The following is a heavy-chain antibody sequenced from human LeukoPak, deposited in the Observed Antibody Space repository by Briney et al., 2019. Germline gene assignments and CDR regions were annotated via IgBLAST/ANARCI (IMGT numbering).Heavy chain of an antibody. D-gene: IGHD4-17*01. J-gene: IGHJ4*02. Sequence: ASLKVSCKASGYTFTGYYVHWVRQAPGQGLECMVGINPNSGGPNYAQKFQGRVTMTRDTSISTAYMEVSRLRSDDTAVYYCARQHDYGDYSFGYWGQGTLVTVSS. CDR1: GYTFTGYY. V-gene: IGHV1-2*02. CDR2: INPNSGGP. CDR3: ARQHDYGDYSFGY.